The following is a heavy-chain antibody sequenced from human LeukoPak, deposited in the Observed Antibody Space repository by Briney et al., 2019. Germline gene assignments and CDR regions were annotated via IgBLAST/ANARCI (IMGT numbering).Heavy chain of an antibody. CDR2: IYSGGST. V-gene: IGHV3-66*01. J-gene: IGHJ4*02. Sequence: GGSLRLSCAASGFTVSSNYVSWVRQAPGKGLEWVSVIYSGGSTYYADSVKGRFTISRDNSKNTLYLQMNSLRAEDTAVYYCARDHPDCSSTSCYKTLDYWGQGTLVTVSS. CDR1: GFTVSSNY. D-gene: IGHD2-2*02. CDR3: ARDHPDCSSTSCYKTLDY.